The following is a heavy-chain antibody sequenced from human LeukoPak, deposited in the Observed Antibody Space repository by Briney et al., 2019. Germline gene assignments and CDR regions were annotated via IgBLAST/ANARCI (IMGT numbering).Heavy chain of an antibody. D-gene: IGHD5-12*01. CDR3: ARGGVATIDNWFDP. J-gene: IGHJ5*02. CDR1: GYSISSGYY. CDR2: IYRSGST. V-gene: IGHV4-38-2*01. Sequence: SETLSLTCAVSGYSISSGYYWGWIRQPPGKGLEWIGSIYRSGSTYYNPSLKSRVTISVDTSKNQFSLKLSSVTAADTAVYYCARGGVATIDNWFDPWGQGTLVTVSS.